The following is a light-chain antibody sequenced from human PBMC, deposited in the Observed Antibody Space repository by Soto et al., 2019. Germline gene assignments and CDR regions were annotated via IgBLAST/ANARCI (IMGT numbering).Light chain of an antibody. CDR3: QQRSNWPLT. CDR1: QTINNY. CDR2: DAS. J-gene: IGKJ4*01. Sequence: EIVLTQSPATLSLSPGARATLSCRASQTINNYLAWYQQKPGQAPRLLIYDASNRATGVPVRFSGSGSGTDFTLTIGSLESEDSGLYYCQQRSNWPLTFGGGTKVEI. V-gene: IGKV3-11*01.